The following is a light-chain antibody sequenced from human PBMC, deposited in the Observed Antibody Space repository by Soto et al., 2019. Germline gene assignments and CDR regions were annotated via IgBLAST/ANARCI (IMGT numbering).Light chain of an antibody. CDR3: CSYAGSGTWV. CDR1: SSDVGSYDL. Sequence: QPVLTQPASVSGSPGQSITISCTGTSSDVGSYDLVSWCQQHPGKAPKLMIYEGSKRPSGVSNRFSGSKSGNTAYLTISGLQAEDEADYYCCSYAGSGTWVFGGGTKLPV. V-gene: IGLV2-23*01. CDR2: EGS. J-gene: IGLJ3*02.